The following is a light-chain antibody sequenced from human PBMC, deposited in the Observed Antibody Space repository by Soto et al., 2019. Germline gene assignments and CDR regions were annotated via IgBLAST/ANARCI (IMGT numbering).Light chain of an antibody. CDR2: GAS. CDR1: QRVSGNY. Sequence: EIVLTQSPGTLSLSPGETATLSCRASQRVSGNYLAWYQQKPGQAPRLLIYGASNRATGIPDRFSGSGSGTDFTLTISRLEPEDFAVYYCQQYGSSGTFGQGTKVDIK. CDR3: QQYGSSGT. V-gene: IGKV3-20*01. J-gene: IGKJ1*01.